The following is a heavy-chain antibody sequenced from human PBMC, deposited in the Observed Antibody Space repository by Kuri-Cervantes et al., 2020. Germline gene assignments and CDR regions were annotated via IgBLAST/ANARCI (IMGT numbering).Heavy chain of an antibody. D-gene: IGHD2-8*02. J-gene: IGHJ4*02. CDR1: GGSISSGGYS. CDR2: IYHSGST. CDR3: ARGSEGGGVGSD. Sequence: SETLSLTCAVSGGSISSGGYSWSWIRQPPGKGLEWIGYIYHSGSTYYNPSLKSRVTISVDTSKNQFSLKLSSVTAADTAVYYCARGSEGGGVGSDWGQGTLVTVSS. V-gene: IGHV4-30-2*05.